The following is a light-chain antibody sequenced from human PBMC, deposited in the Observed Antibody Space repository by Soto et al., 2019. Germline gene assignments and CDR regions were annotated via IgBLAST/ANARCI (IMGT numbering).Light chain of an antibody. CDR1: QTVSRY. J-gene: IGKJ3*01. Sequence: EIMLTQSPATLSLSPGERATVSCRASQTVSRYLAWYQQKPGQAPRLLIYDASNTATGIPARFSGSGSGTDFTLTISSLEPEDFAVYYCQQRSNWPKVTFGPGTKVDIK. V-gene: IGKV3-11*01. CDR2: DAS. CDR3: QQRSNWPKVT.